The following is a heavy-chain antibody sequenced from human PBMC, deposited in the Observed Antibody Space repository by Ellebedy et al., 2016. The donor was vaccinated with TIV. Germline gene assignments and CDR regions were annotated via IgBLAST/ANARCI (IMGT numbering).Heavy chain of an antibody. V-gene: IGHV1-2*02. J-gene: IGHJ6*02. CDR3: GILYYGPEEDGMDV. CDR1: GYTFTGYY. D-gene: IGHD3-10*01. Sequence: ASVKVSCKASGYTFTGYYIHWVRQAPGQGLEWVGWINPNSGGTNYAQKFQGRVTMTRDTSISTAYMELSRLRSDDTAVYYCGILYYGPEEDGMDVWGQGTTVTVSS. CDR2: INPNSGGT.